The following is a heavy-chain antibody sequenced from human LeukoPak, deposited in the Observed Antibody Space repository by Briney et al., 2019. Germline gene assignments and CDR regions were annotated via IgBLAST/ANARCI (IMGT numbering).Heavy chain of an antibody. D-gene: IGHD3-10*01. V-gene: IGHV1-46*01. CDR1: GYTFTSYY. CDR3: ARDVGAVTDAFDI. Sequence: RRASVKVSCKASGYTFTSYYMHWVRQAPGQGLEWMGIINPSGGSTSYAQKFQGRVTMTRDMSTSTVYMELSSLRSEDTAVYYCARDVGAVTDAFDIWGQGTMVTVSS. J-gene: IGHJ3*02. CDR2: INPSGGST.